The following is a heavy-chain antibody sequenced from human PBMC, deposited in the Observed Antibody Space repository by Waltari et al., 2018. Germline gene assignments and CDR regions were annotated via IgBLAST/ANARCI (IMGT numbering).Heavy chain of an antibody. CDR2: IKSKADGGTT. CDR1: GFTFKNAW. CDR3: ITGGGGFDIRGQYYSPFEL. Sequence: EVKLVESGGGLVKRGGSLGLSCAASGFTFKNAWMIWVRQAPGKGLEWVGRIKSKADGGTTDYAGPVKGRFTISRDDSQSTVNLQMNGLESADTAVYYCITGGGGFDIRGQYYSPFELWGQGTLVIVSA. D-gene: IGHD3-22*01. J-gene: IGHJ1*01. V-gene: IGHV3-15*07.